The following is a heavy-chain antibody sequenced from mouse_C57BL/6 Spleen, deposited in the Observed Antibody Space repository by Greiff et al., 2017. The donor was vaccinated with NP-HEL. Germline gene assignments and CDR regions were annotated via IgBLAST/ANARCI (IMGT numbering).Heavy chain of an antibody. CDR3: AREGYDDY. Sequence: VQLQQPGAELVRPGTSVKLSCKASGYTFTSYWMHWVKQRPGQGLEWIGVIDPSDSYTNYNQKFKGKATLTVDTSSSTAYMQLSSLTSEDSAVYYCAREGYDDYWGQGTTLTVSS. V-gene: IGHV1-59*01. CDR2: IDPSDSYT. D-gene: IGHD2-2*01. J-gene: IGHJ2*01. CDR1: GYTFTSYW.